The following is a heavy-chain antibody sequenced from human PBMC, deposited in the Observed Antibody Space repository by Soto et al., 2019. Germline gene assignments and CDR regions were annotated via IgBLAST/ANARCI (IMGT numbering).Heavy chain of an antibody. J-gene: IGHJ4*02. CDR3: TRRYGGNLDY. CDR2: IYYSGST. V-gene: IGHV4-59*08. CDR1: GGSISSYY. Sequence: QVQLQESGPGLVKPSETLSLTCTVSGGSISSYYWSWIRQPPGKGLEWSGDIYYSGSTNYNPSLKRRVTISVDTSKNPFSLKLSSVTAADTAVYYCTRRYGGNLDYWGQGTLVTVSS. D-gene: IGHD1-26*01.